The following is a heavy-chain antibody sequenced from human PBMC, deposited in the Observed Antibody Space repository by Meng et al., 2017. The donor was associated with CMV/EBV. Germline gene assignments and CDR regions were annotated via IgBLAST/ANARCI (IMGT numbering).Heavy chain of an antibody. J-gene: IGHJ4*02. CDR1: GGSISSGGCE. CDR2: IDYSGNT. CDR3: ARRGDGYNWIDY. Sequence: LSGGSISSGGCEWSWIRQDPGKGLDWSGYIDYSGNTYYNPSIKSRVTIAVNTSKNQFSLKLSSVTAADKAVYYCARRGDGYNWIDYWGQGTLVTVSS. V-gene: IGHV4-31*02. D-gene: IGHD5-24*01.